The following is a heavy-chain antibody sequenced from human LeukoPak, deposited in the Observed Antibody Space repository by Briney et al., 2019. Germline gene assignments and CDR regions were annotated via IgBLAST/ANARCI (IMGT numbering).Heavy chain of an antibody. V-gene: IGHV1-2*02. J-gene: IGHJ1*01. CDR3: ARGSYDSSDFEYFYP. Sequence: GASVKVSCKPSGYTFTGYFLHWVRQAPGQGLEWMGRINPNSGGTNYAQKFQCRVTMTRDTSIGTGYMEVNRLRSDDTAVYYCARGSYDSSDFEYFYPWGQGTLVTVSS. CDR2: INPNSGGT. D-gene: IGHD3-22*01. CDR1: GYTFTGYF.